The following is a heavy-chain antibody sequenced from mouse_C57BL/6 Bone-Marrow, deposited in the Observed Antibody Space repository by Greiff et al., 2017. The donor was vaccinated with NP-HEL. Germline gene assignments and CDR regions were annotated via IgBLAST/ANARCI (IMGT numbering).Heavy chain of an antibody. J-gene: IGHJ2*01. V-gene: IGHV3-6*01. CDR1: GYSITRGYY. CDR3: ARGVSYFDY. CDR2: ISYDGSN. Sequence: EVQRVESGPGLVKPSQSLSLTCSVTGYSITRGYYWNWIRQFPGNKLEWMGYISYDGSNNYNPSLKNRISITRDTSKNQFFLKLNSVTTEDTATYYCARGVSYFDYWGQGTTLTVSS. D-gene: IGHD2-10*02.